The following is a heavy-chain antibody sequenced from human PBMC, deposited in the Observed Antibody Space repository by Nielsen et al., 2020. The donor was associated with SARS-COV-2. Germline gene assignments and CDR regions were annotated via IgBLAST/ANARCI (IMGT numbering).Heavy chain of an antibody. V-gene: IGHV3-23*01. CDR3: AKDASIVGATF. D-gene: IGHD1-26*01. CDR1: GFTFSSYA. Sequence: GESLKISCAASGFTFSSYAMSWVRQAPGKGLEWVSAISGSGGSTYYADSVKGRFTISRDNSKNTLYLQMNSLRAEDTAVYYCAKDASIVGATFWGQGTPVTVSS. J-gene: IGHJ4*02. CDR2: ISGSGGST.